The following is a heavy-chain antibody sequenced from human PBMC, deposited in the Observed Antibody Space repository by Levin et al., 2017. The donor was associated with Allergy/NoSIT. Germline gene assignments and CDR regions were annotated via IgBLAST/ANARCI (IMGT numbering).Heavy chain of an antibody. V-gene: IGHV4-30-2*01. Sequence: KPSETLSLTCAVSGGSISSGGYSWGWIRQPPGKGLEWIGYIYHSGSTYYNPSLKSRVTMSVDRSKTQFSLKLTSVTAADTAVYYCARGRGYYDSSGYYFDYWGQGTLVTVSS. CDR1: GGSISSGGYS. CDR2: IYHSGST. D-gene: IGHD3-22*01. CDR3: ARGRGYYDSSGYYFDY. J-gene: IGHJ4*02.